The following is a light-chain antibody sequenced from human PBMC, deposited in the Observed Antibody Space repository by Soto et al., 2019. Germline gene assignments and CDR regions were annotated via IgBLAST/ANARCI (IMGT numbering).Light chain of an antibody. V-gene: IGKV1-39*01. CDR2: AAS. CDR1: QSISSY. Sequence: DIQMTQSPSSLSASVGYRVTITCRASQSISSYLNWYQQKPGKAPKLLIYAASSLQSGVPSRFSGSGAGTDFTLTISRLEPEDFATYYCQQLNSYPRTFGQGTTVDI. J-gene: IGKJ1*01. CDR3: QQLNSYPRT.